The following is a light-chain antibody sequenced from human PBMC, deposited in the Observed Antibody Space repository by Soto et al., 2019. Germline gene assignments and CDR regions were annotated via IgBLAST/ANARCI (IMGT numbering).Light chain of an antibody. CDR3: AAWDDSLNGVV. V-gene: IGLV1-44*01. Sequence: QSVLTQPPSASGTPGQRVTIPCSGSSSNIASNTVNWYQQLPGTAPKVLIYTDNQRPSGVPDRFSGSKSGTSASLAISGLQSEDEADYYCAAWDDSLNGVVFGGGTKLTVL. CDR1: SSNIASNT. CDR2: TDN. J-gene: IGLJ2*01.